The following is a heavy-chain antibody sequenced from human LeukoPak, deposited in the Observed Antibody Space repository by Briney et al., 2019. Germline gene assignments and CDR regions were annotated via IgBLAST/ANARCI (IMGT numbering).Heavy chain of an antibody. J-gene: IGHJ4*02. CDR1: GGSISSGGYY. CDR3: GRPPPYDILTGYNDY. D-gene: IGHD3-9*01. V-gene: IGHV4-31*03. Sequence: SQTLSLTCTVSGGSISSGGYYWSWIRQHPGKGLEWIGYIYYSGSTYYNPSLKSRVTISVDTSKNQFSLKLSSVTAADTAVYYWGRPPPYDILTGYNDYGGQEPLATVS. CDR2: IYYSGST.